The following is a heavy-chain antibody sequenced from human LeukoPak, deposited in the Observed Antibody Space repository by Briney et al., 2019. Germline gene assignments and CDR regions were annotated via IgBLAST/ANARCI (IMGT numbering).Heavy chain of an antibody. CDR2: ISGSGGST. D-gene: IGHD6-6*01. V-gene: IGHV3-23*01. J-gene: IGHJ4*02. CDR3: AMIYRGGSSPTY. Sequence: GGSLRPSCAASGFTFSSYAMSWVRQAPGKGLEWVSAISGSGGSTYYADSVKGRFTISRDNSKNTLYLQMNSLRAEDTAVYYYAMIYRGGSSPTYWGQGTLVTVSS. CDR1: GFTFSSYA.